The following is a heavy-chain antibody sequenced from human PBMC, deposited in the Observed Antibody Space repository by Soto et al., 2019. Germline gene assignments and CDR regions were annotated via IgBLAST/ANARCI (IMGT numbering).Heavy chain of an antibody. CDR2: MYHSGST. CDR3: ARVPDY. V-gene: IGHV4-30-2*01. Sequence: SETLSLTCAVSGGSISSGGYSWSWIRQPPGKGLEWIGYMYHSGSTYYNPSLKSRVTISIDRSKNQFSLKLSSVTAADTAVYYCARVPDYRGQGILVTSPQ. D-gene: IGHD2-2*01. J-gene: IGHJ4*02. CDR1: GGSISSGGYS.